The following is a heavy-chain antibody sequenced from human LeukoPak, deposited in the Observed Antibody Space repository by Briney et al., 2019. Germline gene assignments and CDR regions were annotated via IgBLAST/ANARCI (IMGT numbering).Heavy chain of an antibody. CDR2: IIPIFGTA. CDR1: GGTFSSYA. D-gene: IGHD3-9*01. V-gene: IGHV1-69*13. J-gene: IGHJ5*02. Sequence: GASVKVSCKASGGTFSSYAISWVRQAPGQGLEWMGGIIPIFGTANYAQKFQGRVTITAGESTSTAYMELSSLRSEDAAVYYCATSTVRYYDILTGANWFDPWGQGTLVTVSS. CDR3: ATSTVRYYDILTGANWFDP.